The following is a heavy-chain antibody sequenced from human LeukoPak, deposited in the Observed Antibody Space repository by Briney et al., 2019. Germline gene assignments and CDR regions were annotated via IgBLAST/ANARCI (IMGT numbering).Heavy chain of an antibody. CDR3: GRVGGRSKAAKGDAFDI. CDR1: GFTFSSYA. D-gene: IGHD6-6*01. Sequence: GGSLRLSCAASGFTFSSYAMSWVRQAPGKGLEWVSGISGSGDNTYYADSVQGRFTISRDNAQSSMYLQMNSLRAEDTAVYYCGRVGGRSKAAKGDAFDIWGQGTMVVVSS. CDR2: ISGSGDNT. V-gene: IGHV3-23*01. J-gene: IGHJ3*02.